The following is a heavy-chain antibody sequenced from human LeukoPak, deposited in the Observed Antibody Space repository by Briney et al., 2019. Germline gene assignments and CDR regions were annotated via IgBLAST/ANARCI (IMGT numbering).Heavy chain of an antibody. CDR2: ISSSSSYI. D-gene: IGHD3-10*01. Sequence: GGCLRLSCAASGFTLSRYSTSCVRHAPGKGLEWVSSISSSSSYIYYADSVKGRFPISRDNDQNSLYLQMNSLRAEDAAVYYCARGLLDLDYWGQGTLVTVSS. CDR3: ARGLLDLDY. J-gene: IGHJ4*02. CDR1: GFTLSRYS. V-gene: IGHV3-21*01.